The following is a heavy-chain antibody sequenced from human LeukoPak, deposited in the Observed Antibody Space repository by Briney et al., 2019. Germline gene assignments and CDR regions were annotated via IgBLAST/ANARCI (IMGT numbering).Heavy chain of an antibody. J-gene: IGHJ4*02. CDR2: MNPNSGNT. V-gene: IGHV1-8*02. CDR1: GYTFTGYY. D-gene: IGHD6-19*01. Sequence: ASVKVSCKASGYTFTGYYMHWVRQAPGQGLEWMGWMNPNSGNTGYAQKFQGRVTMTRNTSISTAYMELSSLRSEDTAVYYCARSSHTYSSGWYRYWGQGTLVTVSS. CDR3: ARSSHTYSSGWYRY.